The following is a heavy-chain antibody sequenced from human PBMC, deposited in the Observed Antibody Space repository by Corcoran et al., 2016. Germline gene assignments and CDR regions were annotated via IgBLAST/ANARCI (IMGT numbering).Heavy chain of an antibody. D-gene: IGHD1-26*01. CDR1: GFTFSSYS. Sequence: EVQLVESGGGLVTPGGSLRLSCAASGFTFSSYSMNWVRQAPGKWREWVSSISSSSSYIYYADSVKGRFTISRDNAKNSLYLQMNSRRAEGTAVYYCARDVVGATTYPNYFDYWGQGTLVTVSS. CDR2: ISSSSSYI. CDR3: ARDVVGATTYPNYFDY. V-gene: IGHV3-21*01. J-gene: IGHJ4*02.